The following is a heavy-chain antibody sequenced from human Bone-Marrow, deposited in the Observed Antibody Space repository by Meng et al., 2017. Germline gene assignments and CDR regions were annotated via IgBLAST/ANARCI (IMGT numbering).Heavy chain of an antibody. D-gene: IGHD3-10*01. J-gene: IGHJ6*02. CDR1: GFTFSSYA. V-gene: IGHV3-30*04. CDR3: ERDRLSPPFYYGMDL. Sequence: GESLKIPCSASGFTFSSYAMHWVRQAPGKGLEWVAVISYDGSNKYYADSVKGRFTIYRDNAKNSLFLQMNGLRAEDTAVYYCERDRLSPPFYYGMDLWGQGTTVTVSS. CDR2: ISYDGSNK.